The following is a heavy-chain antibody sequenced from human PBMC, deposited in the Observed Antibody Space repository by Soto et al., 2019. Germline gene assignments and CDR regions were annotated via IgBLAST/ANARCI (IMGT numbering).Heavy chain of an antibody. D-gene: IGHD6-6*01. CDR3: ARIVIAASIPRHWFDP. CDR1: GGTFSSYA. V-gene: IGHV1-69*13. J-gene: IGHJ5*02. Sequence: SVKVSCKASGGTFSSYAISWVRQAPGQGLEWMGGIIPIFGTANYAQKFQGRVTITADESTSTAYMELSSLRSEDTAVYYCARIVIAASIPRHWFDPWGQGTLVTVSS. CDR2: IIPIFGTA.